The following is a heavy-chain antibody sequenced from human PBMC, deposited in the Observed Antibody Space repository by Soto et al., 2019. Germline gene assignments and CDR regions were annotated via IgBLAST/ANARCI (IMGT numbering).Heavy chain of an antibody. CDR2: ISSSSSTI. Sequence: EVQLVESGGGLVQPGGSLRLSCAASGFTFSSYSMNWVRQAPGKGLEWVSYISSSSSTIYYADSVKGRFTISRDNAKNSLYLQMKSLRAEDTAVYYCARVSGYSYGPFDYWGQGTLVTVSS. CDR3: ARVSGYSYGPFDY. J-gene: IGHJ4*02. V-gene: IGHV3-48*01. D-gene: IGHD5-18*01. CDR1: GFTFSSYS.